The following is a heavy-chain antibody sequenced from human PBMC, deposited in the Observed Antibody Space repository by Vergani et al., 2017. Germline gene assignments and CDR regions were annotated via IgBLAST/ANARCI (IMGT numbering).Heavy chain of an antibody. V-gene: IGHV3-30*03. CDR1: GYPFSEYG. Sequence: QVQLVESGGGEVQPGRSLRLSCSAAGYPFSEYGVHWVRQAPGKGLEWVSVISYDGNKKNYADSVKGRFTISRDNSKNTLYLEMNALRAEDTAVYYCARDFLTRVTTLDYYYMGVWGKGTTVTVSS. J-gene: IGHJ6*03. CDR2: ISYDGNKK. D-gene: IGHD1-1*01. CDR3: ARDFLTRVTTLDYYYMGV.